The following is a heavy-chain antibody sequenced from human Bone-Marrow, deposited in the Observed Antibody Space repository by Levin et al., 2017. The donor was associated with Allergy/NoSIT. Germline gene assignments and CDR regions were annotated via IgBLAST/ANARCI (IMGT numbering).Heavy chain of an antibody. D-gene: IGHD7-27*01. CDR3: ANWAYYFDY. J-gene: IGHJ4*02. Sequence: GGSLRLSCAASGFTFSSYAMHWVRQAPGKGLEWVAVISYDGSNKYYADSVKGRFTISRDNSKNTLYLQMNSLRAEDTAVYYCANWAYYFDYWGQGTLVTVSS. CDR1: GFTFSSYA. CDR2: ISYDGSNK. V-gene: IGHV3-30-3*01.